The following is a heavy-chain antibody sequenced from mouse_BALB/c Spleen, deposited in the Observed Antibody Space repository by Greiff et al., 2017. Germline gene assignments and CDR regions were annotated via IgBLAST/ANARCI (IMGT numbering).Heavy chain of an antibody. CDR3: ARGSYGNYPFAY. J-gene: IGHJ3*01. D-gene: IGHD2-1*01. Sequence: QVQLQQSGAELMKPGASVKISCKATGYTFSSYWIEWVKQRPGHGLEWIGEILPGSGSTNYNEKFKGKATFTADTSSNTAYMQLSSLTSEDSAVYYCARGSYGNYPFAYWGQGTLVTVSA. CDR1: GYTFSSYW. CDR2: ILPGSGST. V-gene: IGHV1-9*01.